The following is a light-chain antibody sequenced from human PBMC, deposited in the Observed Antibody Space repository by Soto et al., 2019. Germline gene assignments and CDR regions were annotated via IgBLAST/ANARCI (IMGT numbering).Light chain of an antibody. CDR1: GSDVGSYTY. CDR3: SSYTTSSTLYV. V-gene: IGLV2-14*01. J-gene: IGLJ1*01. CDR2: EVH. Sequence: QSVLTQPASVSGSPRQSITISCTGAGSDVGSYTYVSWYQQNPGKAPKLMIYEVHNRPSVVSNRFSGSKSGNTASLTISVLQAEDEADSYCSSYTTSSTLYVFGSGTK.